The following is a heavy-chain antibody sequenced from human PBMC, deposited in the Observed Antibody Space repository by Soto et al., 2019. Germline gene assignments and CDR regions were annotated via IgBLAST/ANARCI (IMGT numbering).Heavy chain of an antibody. V-gene: IGHV3-30-3*01. CDR1: GFTFSSYA. CDR2: ISYDGSNK. Sequence: QVQLVESGGGVVQPGRSLRLSCAASGFTFSSYAMHWVRQAPGKGLEWVAVISYDGSNKYYADSVKGRFTISRDNSKNTLYLQMNSLRAEDKAVYYCARDQGDGYSSVVGAFDIWGQGTMVTVAS. D-gene: IGHD4-4*01. CDR3: ARDQGDGYSSVVGAFDI. J-gene: IGHJ3*02.